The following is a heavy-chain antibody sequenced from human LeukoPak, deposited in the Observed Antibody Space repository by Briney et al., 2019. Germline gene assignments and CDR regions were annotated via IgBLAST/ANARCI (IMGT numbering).Heavy chain of an antibody. CDR2: IYWDDDK. Sequence: ESGPTLVKPTQTLTVTCTFSGFSLSTSGLGVGWIRQPPGKALEWLAVIYWDDDKRYSPSLKSRLTITTDTSKNQVVLTMTNMDPVDTATYYCALSPDLAAAGIMSWFDPWGQGTLVTVSS. D-gene: IGHD6-13*01. J-gene: IGHJ5*02. CDR3: ALSPDLAAAGIMSWFDP. CDR1: GFSLSTSGLG. V-gene: IGHV2-5*02.